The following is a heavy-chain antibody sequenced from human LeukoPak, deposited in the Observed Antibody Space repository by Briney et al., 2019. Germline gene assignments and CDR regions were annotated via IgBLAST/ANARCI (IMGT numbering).Heavy chain of an antibody. CDR1: GYTFTSYA. D-gene: IGHD3-22*01. Sequence: ASVKVSCKASGYTFTSYAMHWVRQAPGQRLEWMGWINAGNGNTKYSQKFQGRVTITRDKSTSTAYMELSSLRSEDTAVYYCARDPYYYDSSGYAEYFQHWGQGTLVTVSS. CDR2: INAGNGNT. J-gene: IGHJ1*01. V-gene: IGHV1-3*01. CDR3: ARDPYYYDSSGYAEYFQH.